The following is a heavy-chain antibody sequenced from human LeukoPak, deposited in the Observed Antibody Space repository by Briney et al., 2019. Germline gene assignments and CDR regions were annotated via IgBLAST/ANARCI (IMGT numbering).Heavy chain of an antibody. J-gene: IGHJ4*02. Sequence: SETLSLTCAVYGVSFSGYYWSWIRQPPGKGLEWIGEINHSGSTNYNPPLKSRVTISVDTSKNQFSLKLSSVTAADTAVYYCARGRRLLNYFDYWGQGTLVTVSS. V-gene: IGHV4-34*01. CDR2: INHSGST. D-gene: IGHD6-25*01. CDR3: ARGRRLLNYFDY. CDR1: GVSFSGYY.